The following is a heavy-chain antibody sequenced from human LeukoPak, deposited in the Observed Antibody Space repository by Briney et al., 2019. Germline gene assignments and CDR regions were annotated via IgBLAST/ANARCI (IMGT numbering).Heavy chain of an antibody. D-gene: IGHD3-22*01. J-gene: IGHJ4*02. CDR3: ARGSAYYDSSGYICDF. CDR1: AFTFSSYA. V-gene: IGHV3-21*01. Sequence: PGGSLRLSCAASAFTFSSYAMSWVRQAPGKGLEWVSSISSSSSYIYYADSVKGRFTISRDNAKNSLYLQMNSLRAEDTAVYYCARGSAYYDSSGYICDFWGQGTVVSVSS. CDR2: ISSSSSYI.